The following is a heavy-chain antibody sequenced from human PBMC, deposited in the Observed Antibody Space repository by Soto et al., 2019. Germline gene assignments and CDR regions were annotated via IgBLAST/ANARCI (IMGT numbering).Heavy chain of an antibody. V-gene: IGHV1-2*02. CDR3: ARASFILRRMTNLGEASQGIIEH. D-gene: IGHD3-3*01. CDR1: GYMFSDYF. CDR2: FNPKRGDS. Sequence: QVQLVQSGTEVKRPGASVKVSCKASGYMFSDYFLHWVRQAPVQGLEWMGWFNPKRGDSHYAQQFKYRVTMSADTPSANFAYVELSGLRSDATATYFCARASFILRRMTNLGEASQGIIEHWGQGTLVSVSS. J-gene: IGHJ5*02.